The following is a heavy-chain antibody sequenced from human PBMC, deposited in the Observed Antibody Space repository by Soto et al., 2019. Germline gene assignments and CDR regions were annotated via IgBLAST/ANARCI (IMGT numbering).Heavy chain of an antibody. V-gene: IGHV4-39*01. CDR1: GGSISSSSYF. CDR3: ARHPSDFWFDP. CDR2: IYYSGST. D-gene: IGHD2-21*02. J-gene: IGHJ5*02. Sequence: QLQLQESGPGLVKPSETLSFTCCVSGGSISSSSYFWGWIRQPPGKGLEWIGSIYYSGSTYYNPSLKSRVTVSVDTSKNQFSLKLSSVTAADTAVYYCARHPSDFWFDPWGQGTLVTVSS.